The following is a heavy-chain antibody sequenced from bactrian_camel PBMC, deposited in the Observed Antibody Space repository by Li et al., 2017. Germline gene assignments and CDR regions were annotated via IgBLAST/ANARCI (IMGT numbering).Heavy chain of an antibody. V-gene: IGHV3-2*01. CDR2: IYSDDGSDT. CDR3: AAVGPYRCRPDSWAQIELYDY. Sequence: HVQLVEPGGDLVQPGGSLRLSCAISGRSNENYFLAWFRQPPGKGLEWVSSIYSDDGSDTYYADSVKGRFTMSRDNAKNTVYLQMNSLKPEDSASYYCAAVGPYRCRPDSWAQIELYDYWGQGTQVTVS. CDR1: GRSNENYF. J-gene: IGHJ4*01. D-gene: IGHD1*01.